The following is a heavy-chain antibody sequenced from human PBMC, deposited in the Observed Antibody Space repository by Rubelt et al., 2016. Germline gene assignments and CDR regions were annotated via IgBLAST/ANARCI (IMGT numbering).Heavy chain of an antibody. CDR2: INHSGST. D-gene: IGHD6-6*01. V-gene: IGHV4-34*01. CDR1: GGSFSGYY. CDR3: AREGSSSDRYYFDY. J-gene: IGHJ4*02. Sequence: QVQLQQWGAGLLKPSETLSLTCAVYGGSFSGYYWSWIRQPPGKGLEWIGEINHSGSTNYNPSLKSRVTISVDTSKNQFSLKLSSVTAADTAVYYCAREGSSSDRYYFDYWGQGTLVTVSS.